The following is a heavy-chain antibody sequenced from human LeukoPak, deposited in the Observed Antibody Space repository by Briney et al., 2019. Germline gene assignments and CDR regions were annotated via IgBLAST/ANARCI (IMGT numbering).Heavy chain of an antibody. CDR1: GYTFTSYG. J-gene: IGHJ4*02. CDR3: ARDVWPAVRGVIMGGY. CDR2: ISAYNGNT. V-gene: IGHV1-18*01. Sequence: GASVKVSCKASGYTFTSYGISWVRQAPGQGLEWMGWISAYNGNTNYAHKLQGRVTMTTDTSTSTAYMELRSLRSDDTAVYYCARDVWPAVRGVIMGGYWGQGTLVTVSS. D-gene: IGHD3-10*01.